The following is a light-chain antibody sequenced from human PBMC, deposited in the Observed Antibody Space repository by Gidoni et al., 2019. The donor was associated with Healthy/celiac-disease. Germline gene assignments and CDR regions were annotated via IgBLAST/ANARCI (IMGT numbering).Light chain of an antibody. CDR2: DAS. CDR3: QQYDNHPIT. CDR1: QDISNY. J-gene: IGKJ5*01. Sequence: DIQITQSPSSLSASVGDRVTIPCQASQDISNYLNWYQQKPGKAPKLLIYDASNLETGVPSRFSGSGSGTDFTFTISSRQPEDMATYYCQQYDNHPITFXQXTRLEIK. V-gene: IGKV1-33*01.